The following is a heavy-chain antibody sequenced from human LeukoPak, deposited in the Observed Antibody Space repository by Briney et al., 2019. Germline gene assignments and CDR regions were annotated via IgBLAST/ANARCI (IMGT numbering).Heavy chain of an antibody. CDR3: AKPVVPAARLFDF. CDR2: ITASGSST. J-gene: IGHJ4*02. Sequence: GGSLRLSYAASGLTFSGYGLSWVGRAPGRGLEWVSGITASGSSTYYADSVKARFTISRDNSKNTLYLQMNSLRVEYAAAYYCAKPVVPAARLFDFWGQGTLVTVSS. D-gene: IGHD2-2*01. CDR1: GLTFSGYG. V-gene: IGHV3-23*01.